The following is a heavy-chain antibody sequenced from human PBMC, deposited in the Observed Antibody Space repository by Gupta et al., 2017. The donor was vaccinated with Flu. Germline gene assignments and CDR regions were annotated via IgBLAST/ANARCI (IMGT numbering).Heavy chain of an antibody. V-gene: IGHV4-39*01. D-gene: IGHD4-17*01. CDR3: ARSGDYFDY. Sequence: QLQLQASGPGLVRPSETPSLTCPVSGGSISSSSHYWSWLRQPPVKGLEYIGSVYYVGPTYWNPSLQSRATISIDTSKNQFSLKRTSVTAADTAVYYCARSGDYFDYWGQGALVTVSS. CDR2: VYYVGPT. J-gene: IGHJ4*02. CDR1: GGSISSSSHY.